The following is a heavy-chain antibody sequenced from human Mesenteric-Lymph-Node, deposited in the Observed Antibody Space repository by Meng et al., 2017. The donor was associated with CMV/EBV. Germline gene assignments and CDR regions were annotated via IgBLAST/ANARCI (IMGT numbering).Heavy chain of an antibody. CDR1: GYIFTDFA. Sequence: CKASGYIFTDFAMKWVRQAPGQGPEWMGWINTDTGDPTYVQDFTGRFVFSLDTSASTAFLEISSLKAEDTAVYYCATKGTDYSSSLGYWGQGTLVTVSS. J-gene: IGHJ4*02. D-gene: IGHD6-13*01. CDR2: INTDTGDP. V-gene: IGHV7-4-1*02. CDR3: ATKGTDYSSSLGY.